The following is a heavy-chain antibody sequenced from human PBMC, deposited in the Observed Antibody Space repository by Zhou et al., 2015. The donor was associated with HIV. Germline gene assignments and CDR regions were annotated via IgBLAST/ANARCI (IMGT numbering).Heavy chain of an antibody. D-gene: IGHD4-23*01. CDR1: GGTFSSYA. CDR3: VREGDTVVTPGGLQFTH. J-gene: IGHJ4*02. CDR2: IIPIFGTA. Sequence: QVQLVQSGAEVKKPGSSVKVSCKASGGTFSSYAINWVRQAPGQGLEWMGGIIPIFGTANYAQRFQGRVTITADESTSTAYMQLSRLRSEDTAVYYCVREGDTVVTPGGLQFTHWGQGTPGHRLP. V-gene: IGHV1-69*01.